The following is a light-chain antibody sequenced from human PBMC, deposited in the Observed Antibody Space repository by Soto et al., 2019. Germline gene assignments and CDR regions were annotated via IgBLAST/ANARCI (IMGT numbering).Light chain of an antibody. J-gene: IGLJ1*01. Sequence: QSVLTQPPSASGTPGQRVTISCSGSSSNIGSNTVNWYQQLPGTAPKLLIYSNNQRPSGVPDRFSGSKSGTSASLAISGLQSEDEADYYCAAWDDSLNIPFGTGTKFTVL. V-gene: IGLV1-44*01. CDR3: AAWDDSLNIP. CDR1: SSNIGSNT. CDR2: SNN.